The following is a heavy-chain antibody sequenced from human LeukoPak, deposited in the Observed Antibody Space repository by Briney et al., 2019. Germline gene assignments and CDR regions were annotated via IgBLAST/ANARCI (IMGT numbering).Heavy chain of an antibody. J-gene: IGHJ4*02. CDR1: GYSINSGYT. V-gene: IGHV4-38-2*02. CDR3: ASGHPYYDSSGYYSGLDY. D-gene: IGHD3-22*01. CDR2: IYYSGST. Sequence: SETLSLTCTVSGYSINSGYTWGWIRQPPGKGLEWIGSIYYSGSTYYNPSLKSRVTISVDTSKNQFSLKLSSVTAADTAVYYCASGHPYYDSSGYYSGLDYWGQGTLVTVSS.